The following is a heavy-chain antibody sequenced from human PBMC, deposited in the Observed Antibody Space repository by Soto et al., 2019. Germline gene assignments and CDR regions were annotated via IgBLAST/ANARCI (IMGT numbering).Heavy chain of an antibody. Sequence: EVQLLDSGGGLVQPGGSLRLSCAASGFRYSDYAMNWVRQAPGKGLEWVSEISATGGSTFYADFVKGRFTISRDNSKNTLYLHLISLRDEDTARYYCANASSAWYDSKSYYSDDWGPGTLVTVSS. D-gene: IGHD6-19*01. J-gene: IGHJ4*02. V-gene: IGHV3-23*01. CDR3: ANASSAWYDSKSYYSDD. CDR2: ISATGGST. CDR1: GFRYSDYA.